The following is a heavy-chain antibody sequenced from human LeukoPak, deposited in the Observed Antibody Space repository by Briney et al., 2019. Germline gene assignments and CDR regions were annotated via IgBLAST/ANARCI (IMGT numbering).Heavy chain of an antibody. Sequence: SETLSLTCTVSGGSISNYYWIWLRQSAGKGLEWIGRIYTSGTTNYNPSLKSRVTISVDTSKNQFSLKVSSVTAADTAVYYCARRTGYYDGFDYWGQGTLVTVSS. D-gene: IGHD3/OR15-3a*01. V-gene: IGHV4-4*07. CDR1: GGSISNYY. CDR2: IYTSGTT. J-gene: IGHJ4*02. CDR3: ARRTGYYDGFDY.